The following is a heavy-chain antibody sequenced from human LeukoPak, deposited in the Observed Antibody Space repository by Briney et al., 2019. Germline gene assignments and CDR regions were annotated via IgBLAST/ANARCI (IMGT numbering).Heavy chain of an antibody. J-gene: IGHJ4*02. CDR1: GGSFSGYY. D-gene: IGHD3-22*01. CDR2: INHSGST. Sequence: SETLSLTCAVYGGSFSGYYWSWIRQPPGKGLEWIGEINHSGSTNYNPSLKSRVTISVDTSKNQFSLKLSSVTAADTAVYYCARGRRNSSGYIRRVYFDYWGQGTLVTVSS. CDR3: ARGRRNSSGYIRRVYFDY. V-gene: IGHV4-34*01.